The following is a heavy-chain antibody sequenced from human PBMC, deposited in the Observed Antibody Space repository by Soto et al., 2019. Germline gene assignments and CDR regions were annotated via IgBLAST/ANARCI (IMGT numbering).Heavy chain of an antibody. J-gene: IGHJ6*02. Sequence: QVQLVQSGSEVQKPGASVKVSCKTSGYTFINYGISWVRQAPGQGLEWMGWISPYNDDTKYAQNVQGRVTMTTDTSTRTAYMNLRSLRSDDTAIYYCARDGFYAGSGRYSYGSPPPRFYAMDVWGHGTTVTVS. CDR2: ISPYNDDT. CDR3: ARDGFYAGSGRYSYGSPPPRFYAMDV. D-gene: IGHD5-18*01. V-gene: IGHV1-18*01. CDR1: GYTFINYG.